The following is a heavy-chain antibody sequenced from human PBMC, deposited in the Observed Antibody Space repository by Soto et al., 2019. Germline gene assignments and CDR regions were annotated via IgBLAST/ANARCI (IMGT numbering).Heavy chain of an antibody. D-gene: IGHD4-17*01. CDR2: IYYSGST. J-gene: IGHJ6*02. CDR1: GGSISSGGYY. CDR3: AAWGKTTVTYGMDV. V-gene: IGHV4-31*03. Sequence: QVQLQESGPGLVKPSQTLSLTCTVSGGSISSGGYYWSWIRQHPEKGLEWIGYIYYSGSTYYNPSLKSRVTISVDTSKNQFSLKLSSVTAADTAVYYCAAWGKTTVTYGMDVWGQGTTVTVSS.